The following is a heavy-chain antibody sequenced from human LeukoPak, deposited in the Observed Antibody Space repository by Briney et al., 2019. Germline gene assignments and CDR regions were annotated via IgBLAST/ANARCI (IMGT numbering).Heavy chain of an antibody. CDR2: IYYSGST. CDR3: ARHSYSSGWHAHFDY. CDR1: GGSISSTSYY. D-gene: IGHD6-19*01. Sequence: SETLSLTCTVSGGSISSTSYYWGWIRQPPGKGLEWIGNIYYSGSTYYNPSLNSRLTMSVDTSRNHFSLKLSSVTAADTAVYYCARHSYSSGWHAHFDYWGQGTVVAVSS. J-gene: IGHJ4*02. V-gene: IGHV4-39*01.